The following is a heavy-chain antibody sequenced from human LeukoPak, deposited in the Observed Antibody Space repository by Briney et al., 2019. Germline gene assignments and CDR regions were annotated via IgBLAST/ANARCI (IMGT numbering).Heavy chain of an antibody. CDR3: ASGSLLYSSGWGFDY. J-gene: IGHJ4*02. CDR2: INHSGST. Sequence: SETLSLTCAVYGGSFSGYYWSWIRQPPGKGLEWIGEINHSGSTNYNPSLKSRVTISVDTSKNQFSLKLSSVTAADTAVYYCASGSLLYSSGWGFDYWGQGTLVTVSS. D-gene: IGHD6-19*01. V-gene: IGHV4-34*01. CDR1: GGSFSGYY.